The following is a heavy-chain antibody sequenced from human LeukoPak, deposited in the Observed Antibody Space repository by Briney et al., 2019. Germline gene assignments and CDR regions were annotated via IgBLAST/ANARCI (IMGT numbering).Heavy chain of an antibody. Sequence: PGGSLRLSCAASGFTFSTYWMTWVRQAPGKGLEWVANIKQDGSAKYYVDSVKGRFTISRGNAKNSLYLHMNSLRAEDTAVYYCVRQYNSSWLQFFDYWGQGTLVTVSS. V-gene: IGHV3-7*04. CDR2: IKQDGSAK. CDR3: VRQYNSSWLQFFDY. CDR1: GFTFSTYW. J-gene: IGHJ4*02. D-gene: IGHD6-13*01.